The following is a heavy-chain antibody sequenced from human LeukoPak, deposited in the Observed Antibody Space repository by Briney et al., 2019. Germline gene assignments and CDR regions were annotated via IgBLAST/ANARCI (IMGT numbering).Heavy chain of an antibody. Sequence: GGSLRLPCAASGFTISSYEMNWVRQAPGKGLEWISYIHSGGSTIYYADPVKGRFTISRDNAKNSLYLQMNSLRAEDTAVYYCVRDKSGCCFDYWGQGTLVTVSS. D-gene: IGHD1-26*01. J-gene: IGHJ4*02. V-gene: IGHV3-48*03. CDR3: VRDKSGCCFDY. CDR1: GFTISSYE. CDR2: IHSGGSTI.